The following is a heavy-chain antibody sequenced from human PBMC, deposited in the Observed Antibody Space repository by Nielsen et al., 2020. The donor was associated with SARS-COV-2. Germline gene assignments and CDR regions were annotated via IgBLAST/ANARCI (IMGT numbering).Heavy chain of an antibody. Sequence: SVKVSCKASGGTFSSYAISWVRQAPGQGLEWMGGIIPIFGTANYAQKFQGRVTITADESTSTAYMGLSSLRSEDTAVYYCARAGWRGGSYLLFSALDVWGQGTTVTVSS. V-gene: IGHV1-69*13. D-gene: IGHD3-16*02. J-gene: IGHJ6*02. CDR1: GGTFSSYA. CDR3: ARAGWRGGSYLLFSALDV. CDR2: IIPIFGTA.